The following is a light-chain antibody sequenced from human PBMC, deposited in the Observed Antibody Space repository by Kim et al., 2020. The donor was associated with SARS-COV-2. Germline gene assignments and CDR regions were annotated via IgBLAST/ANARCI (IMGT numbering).Light chain of an antibody. CDR3: AAWDDSLGSVV. Sequence: QSVLTQPPSASGTPGQRVTISCSGSSSNIGGNTVNWYQQVPGTAPKVLIYSDNQRPSGVPDRFSGSRSGTSASLAISGLRSEDEADYYCAAWDDSLGSVVFGGGTKLTVL. CDR1: SSNIGGNT. J-gene: IGLJ2*01. CDR2: SDN. V-gene: IGLV1-47*02.